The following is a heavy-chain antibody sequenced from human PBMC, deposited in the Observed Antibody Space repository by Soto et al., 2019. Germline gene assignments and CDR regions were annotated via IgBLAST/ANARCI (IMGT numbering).Heavy chain of an antibody. J-gene: IGHJ5*02. CDR1: GFTFSSYG. CDR3: AKPGPGFWSGYNWFDP. Sequence: GGSLRLSCAASGFTFSSYGMHWVRQAPGKGLEWVAVISYDGSNKYYADPVKGRFTISRDNSKNTLYQQMNSLRAEDTAVYYCAKPGPGFWSGYNWFDPWGQGTLVTVSS. D-gene: IGHD3-3*01. V-gene: IGHV3-30*18. CDR2: ISYDGSNK.